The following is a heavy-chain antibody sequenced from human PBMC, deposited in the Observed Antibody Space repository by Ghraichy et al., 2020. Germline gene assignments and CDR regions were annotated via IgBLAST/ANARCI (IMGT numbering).Heavy chain of an antibody. CDR2: IYTSGST. Sequence: SETLSLTCTVSGGSISSSYWSWIRQPAGKGLEWIGRIYTSGSTNYNPSLKSRVTMSVDTSKNQFSLKLSSVTAADTAVYYCARDVGLVVPAAIHWFDPWGQGTLVTVSS. CDR1: GGSISSSY. CDR3: ARDVGLVVPAAIHWFDP. D-gene: IGHD2-2*02. J-gene: IGHJ5*02. V-gene: IGHV4-4*07.